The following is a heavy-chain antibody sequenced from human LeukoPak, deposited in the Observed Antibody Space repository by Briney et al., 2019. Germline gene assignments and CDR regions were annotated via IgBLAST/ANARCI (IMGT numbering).Heavy chain of an antibody. CDR2: IARDGGAK. D-gene: IGHD6-19*01. Sequence: GGSLRLSCVASGFSFSSHGMHWVRQAPGKGLEWVSVIARDGGAKFYADSVKGRFTLSRDNPKNMIFLQMNFLTVEDTAIYYCAREATWGQWYFDHWGQGTPVTVSS. V-gene: IGHV3-30*03. CDR1: GFSFSSHG. J-gene: IGHJ4*02. CDR3: AREATWGQWYFDH.